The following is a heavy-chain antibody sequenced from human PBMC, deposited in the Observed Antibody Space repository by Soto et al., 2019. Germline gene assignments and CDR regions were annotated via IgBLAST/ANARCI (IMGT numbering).Heavy chain of an antibody. CDR1: GGSVNPFY. Sequence: SETLSLTCTVSGGSVNPFYWTWIRQPPGKGLEWIGNIYFSGSTNYNPSLQSRVTMSIDTSKNQFSLHLSSVTAEDTAVYYCARRGKTVYCSGDTCYSSALDIWGQGTMVTVS. J-gene: IGHJ3*02. CDR3: ARRGKTVYCSGDTCYSSALDI. CDR2: IYFSGST. V-gene: IGHV4-59*08. D-gene: IGHD2-15*01.